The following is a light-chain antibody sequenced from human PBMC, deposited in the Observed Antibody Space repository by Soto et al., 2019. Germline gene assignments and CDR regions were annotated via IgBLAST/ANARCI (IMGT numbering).Light chain of an antibody. J-gene: IGKJ4*01. CDR3: QQYYSYPLT. V-gene: IGKV1-8*01. CDR2: AAS. CDR1: QGISSY. Sequence: AIRMTQSPSSLSAFTGDRVTITCRASQGISSYLAWYQQKPGKAPKLLIYAASTLQSGVPSTFSGSGSGTDFTLTISCLQSEDFATYYCQQYYSYPLTSGGGTKVEIK.